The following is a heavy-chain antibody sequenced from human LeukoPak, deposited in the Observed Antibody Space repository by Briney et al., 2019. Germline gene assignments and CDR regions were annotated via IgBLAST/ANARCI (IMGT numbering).Heavy chain of an antibody. Sequence: GGSLRLSCAASGFTFSSYHMNWVRQAPGKGLEWISYINSWSSLIYYADSVKGRFAISRDNAKSSLYLQMNSLRAEDTAVYYCARENPYSSSSGSFDYWGQGTLVTVSS. V-gene: IGHV3-48*01. D-gene: IGHD6-6*01. CDR2: INSWSSLI. CDR1: GFTFSSYH. J-gene: IGHJ4*02. CDR3: ARENPYSSSSGSFDY.